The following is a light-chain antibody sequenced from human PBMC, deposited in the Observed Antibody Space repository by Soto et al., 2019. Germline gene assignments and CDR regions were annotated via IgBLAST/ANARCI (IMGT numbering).Light chain of an antibody. CDR2: EVS. V-gene: IGLV2-14*01. CDR3: SSYTSQNIYVI. J-gene: IGLJ2*01. Sequence: QSVLTQPASVSGSPGQSITISCTGTSSDVGGYNYVSWYQQYPGKAPKVIIYEVSYRPSGVSNRFSGSKSGNTASLSISGLQGEDEADYYCSSYTSQNIYVIFGGGTKVTVL. CDR1: SSDVGGYNY.